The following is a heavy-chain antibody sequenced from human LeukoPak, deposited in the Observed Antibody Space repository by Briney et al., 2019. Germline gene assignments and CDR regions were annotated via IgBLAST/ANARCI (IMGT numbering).Heavy chain of an antibody. J-gene: IGHJ3*02. D-gene: IGHD2-2*01. CDR2: IYYSRST. CDR1: GGSISSYY. CDR3: VKSNSRYQPWTLDI. Sequence: SETLSLTCTVSGGSISSYYWSWIRQPPGKGLEWIGSIYYSRSTNYNPSLKSRVTISEDTSKNQFSLKLSSVTAADTAVYYCVKSNSRYQPWTLDIWGRGTMVTVSS. V-gene: IGHV4-59*01.